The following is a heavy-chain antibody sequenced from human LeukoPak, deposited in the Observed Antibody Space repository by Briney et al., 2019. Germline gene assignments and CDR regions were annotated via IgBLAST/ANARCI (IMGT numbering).Heavy chain of an antibody. CDR1: GGSFSGYY. CDR2: INHSGST. V-gene: IGHV4-34*01. Sequence: SETLSLTCAVYGGSFSGYYWSWIRQPPGKGLEWIGEINHSGSTNYNPSLKSRVTISVDTSKNQFSLKLCSVTAADTAVYYCARSPRYFWSGHPLYYYYYGMDVWGQGTTVTVSS. J-gene: IGHJ6*02. D-gene: IGHD3-3*01. CDR3: ARSPRYFWSGHPLYYYYYGMDV.